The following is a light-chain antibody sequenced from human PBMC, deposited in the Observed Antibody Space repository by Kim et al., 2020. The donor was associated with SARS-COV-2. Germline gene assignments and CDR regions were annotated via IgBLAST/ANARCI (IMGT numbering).Light chain of an antibody. CDR3: AAWDDSLSVVV. CDR2: RNN. CDR1: SSNIGSNY. Sequence: QSVLTQPPSASGTPGQRVTISCSGSSSNIGSNYVYWYQQLPGTAPKLLIYRNNRRPSGVPDRFSGSKSGTSASLAISGLRSEDEADYYCAAWDDSLSVVVFGGGTQLTVL. J-gene: IGLJ2*01. V-gene: IGLV1-47*01.